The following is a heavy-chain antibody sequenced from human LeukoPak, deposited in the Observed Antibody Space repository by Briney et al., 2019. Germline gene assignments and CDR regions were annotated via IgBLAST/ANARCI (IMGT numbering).Heavy chain of an antibody. CDR2: TYYNSKWYN. D-gene: IGHD5-24*01. V-gene: IGHV6-1*01. Sequence: WVRQMPGKGLEWMGRTYYNSKWYNDYAVSVKSRMTINPDTSKNQFSLQLNSVTPEDTAVYYCARGWLQSGFDYWGQGTLVTVSS. J-gene: IGHJ4*02. CDR3: ARGWLQSGFDY.